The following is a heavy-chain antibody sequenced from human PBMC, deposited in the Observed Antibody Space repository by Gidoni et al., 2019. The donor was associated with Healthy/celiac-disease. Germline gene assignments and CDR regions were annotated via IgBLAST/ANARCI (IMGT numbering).Heavy chain of an antibody. CDR1: GRSFSGFY. CDR3: ARETRIQLWLDYYYYYGMDV. V-gene: IGHV4-34*01. CDR2: ISHSGST. D-gene: IGHD5-18*01. J-gene: IGHJ6*02. Sequence: QVQLQQWGAGLLKPSETLSLTCSVYGRSFSGFYWSWICQPPGKWLEWIGEISHSGSTNYNPSLKSRVTISVDTSKNQFSLKLSSVTAADTAVYYCARETRIQLWLDYYYYYGMDVWGQGTTVTVSS.